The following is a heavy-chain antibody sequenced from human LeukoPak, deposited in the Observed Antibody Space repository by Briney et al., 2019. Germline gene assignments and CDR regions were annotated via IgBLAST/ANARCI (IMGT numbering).Heavy chain of an antibody. Sequence: PGGSLRLSCAASGFTFSSWVRQAPGKGLEWVSTISGSGGSRSYADSVKGRFTISRDNSKNTLYLQMNSLRAEDTAVYYCAKYLGSYYYYGMDVWGQGTTVTVSS. CDR3: AKYLGSYYYYGMDV. V-gene: IGHV3-23*01. J-gene: IGHJ6*02. CDR1: GFTFSS. CDR2: ISGSGGSR.